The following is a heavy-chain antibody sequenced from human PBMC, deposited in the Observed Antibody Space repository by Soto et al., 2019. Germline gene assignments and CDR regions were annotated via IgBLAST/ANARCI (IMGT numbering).Heavy chain of an antibody. CDR1: GGSFSGYY. J-gene: IGHJ2*01. D-gene: IGHD3-10*01. CDR2: INHSGST. CDR3: ARGRGDGYNQHWYFDL. Sequence: QVHLQQWGAGLLKPSETLSLTCAVYGGSFSGYYWSWIRQPPGKGLEWIGEINHSGSTNYNPSLKSRVSISVGTSNNQFSLKLSSVTAADTAVYYCARGRGDGYNQHWYFDLWGRGTLVTFSS. V-gene: IGHV4-34*01.